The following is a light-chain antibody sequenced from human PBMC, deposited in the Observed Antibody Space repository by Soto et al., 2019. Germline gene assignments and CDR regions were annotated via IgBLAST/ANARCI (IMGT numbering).Light chain of an antibody. CDR2: EAT. V-gene: IGLV2-23*01. CDR1: SSDVGAYNY. J-gene: IGLJ1*01. Sequence: QSVLTQPASVSGSPGQSITISCTGTSSDVGAYNYVSWYQHHPGKAPKLVISEATKRPSGVSDRFSGSKSGNTASLTISGLQAEDEADYYCFSYAGNSVYVFGTGTKVTVL. CDR3: FSYAGNSVYV.